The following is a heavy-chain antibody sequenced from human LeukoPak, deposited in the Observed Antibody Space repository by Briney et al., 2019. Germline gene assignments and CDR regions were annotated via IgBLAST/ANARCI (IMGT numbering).Heavy chain of an antibody. CDR3: AKGGLRYGYWFDH. Sequence: AGGSLRLSCAASGFTFSDYYMSWIRQAPGKGLEWVSYISSTGNSIFYADSVKGQFTISRDNAKNSLSLQLNSLRAEDTAVYYCAKGGLRYGYWFDHWGQGTLVTVSS. J-gene: IGHJ5*02. CDR1: GFTFSDYY. V-gene: IGHV3-11*01. D-gene: IGHD3-9*01. CDR2: ISSTGNSI.